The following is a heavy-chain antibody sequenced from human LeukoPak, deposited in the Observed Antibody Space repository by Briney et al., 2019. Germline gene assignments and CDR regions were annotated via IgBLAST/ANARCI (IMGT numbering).Heavy chain of an antibody. CDR3: AREFDSSGYYLYAIDY. CDR2: IYTSGST. J-gene: IGHJ4*02. Sequence: PSETLSLTCTVSGGSISSGSYYWSWIRQPAGKGLEWIGRIYTSGSTNYNPSLKSRVTISVDTSKNQFSLKLSSVTAADAAVYYCAREFDSSGYYLYAIDYWGQGTLVTVSS. D-gene: IGHD3-22*01. CDR1: GGSISSGSYY. V-gene: IGHV4-61*02.